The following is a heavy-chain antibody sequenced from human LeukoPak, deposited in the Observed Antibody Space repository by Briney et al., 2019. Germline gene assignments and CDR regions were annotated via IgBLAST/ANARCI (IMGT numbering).Heavy chain of an antibody. CDR2: IGGSGGST. V-gene: IGHV3-23*01. CDR3: AKDGAFFEDIVASDY. Sequence: GGSLRLSCAASGFTFSSYAMSWVRQAPGKGLEWVSAIGGSGGSTYYADSVKGRFTISRDNSKNTLYLQMNSLRAEDTAVYYCAKDGAFFEDIVASDYWGQGTLVTVSS. CDR1: GFTFSSYA. D-gene: IGHD2-15*01. J-gene: IGHJ4*02.